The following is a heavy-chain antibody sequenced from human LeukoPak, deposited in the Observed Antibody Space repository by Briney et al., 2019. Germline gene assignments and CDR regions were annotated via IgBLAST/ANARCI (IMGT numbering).Heavy chain of an antibody. J-gene: IGHJ6*02. CDR2: ICTDSGHT. D-gene: IGHD5-18*01. Sequence: ASVRVSCKASGYTFTNYGISWVRQAPGQGLVWMGWICTDSGHTNYAQKFQGRVTMTTDTSSSTAYMELRSLKSDDTAVYYCARILGSYGYVQPGDGMDVWGQGTSITVSS. V-gene: IGHV1-18*01. CDR3: ARILGSYGYVQPGDGMDV. CDR1: GYTFTNYG.